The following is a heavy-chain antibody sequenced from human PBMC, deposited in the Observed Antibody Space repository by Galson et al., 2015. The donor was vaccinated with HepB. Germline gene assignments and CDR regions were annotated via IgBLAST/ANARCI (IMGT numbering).Heavy chain of an antibody. CDR2: INNDGTIT. D-gene: IGHD4-17*01. CDR1: GFILSSYW. Sequence: SLRLSCAASGFILSSYWMHWVRQAPGKGLVWVPRINNDGTITNYADSVKGRFTISRDNAKNTLYLQMNSLSAEDTAVYYCTRVRVSTVSATHYSDYWGQGTLVTFSS. J-gene: IGHJ4*02. CDR3: TRVRVSTVSATHYSDY. V-gene: IGHV3-74*01.